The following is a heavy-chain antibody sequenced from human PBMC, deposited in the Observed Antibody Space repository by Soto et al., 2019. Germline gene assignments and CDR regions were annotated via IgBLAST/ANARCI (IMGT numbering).Heavy chain of an antibody. Sequence: GASVKVSCKASGYTFTSYAIHWVRQAPGQRLEWMGWINAGNGNTKYSQKFQGRVTITRDTSASTAYMELSSLRSEDTAVYYCARGSRLADYDFWSGYFYYFDYWGQGTLVTVSS. CDR1: GYTFTSYA. CDR3: ARGSRLADYDFWSGYFYYFDY. D-gene: IGHD3-3*01. V-gene: IGHV1-3*01. J-gene: IGHJ4*02. CDR2: INAGNGNT.